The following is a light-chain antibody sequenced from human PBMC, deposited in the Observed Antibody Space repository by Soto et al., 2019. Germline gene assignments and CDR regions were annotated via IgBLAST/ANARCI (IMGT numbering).Light chain of an antibody. J-gene: IGLJ1*01. CDR1: SSDVGANIF. Sequence: QSVLTQPASVSGSPGQSITISCTGTSSDVGANIFVSWYQQHPGKVPKLMIYTVSSRPSGVSQRFSGSKSGNTASLAISGLQAEDEADYYCSSFTTDSTYVFXTGTK. CDR3: SSFTTDSTYV. CDR2: TVS. V-gene: IGLV2-14*01.